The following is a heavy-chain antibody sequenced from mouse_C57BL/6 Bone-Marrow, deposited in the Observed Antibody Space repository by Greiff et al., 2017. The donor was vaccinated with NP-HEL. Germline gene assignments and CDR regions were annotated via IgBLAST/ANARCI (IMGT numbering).Heavy chain of an antibody. CDR1: GYTFTSYG. V-gene: IGHV1-81*01. CDR3: AREDGYWYVDV. D-gene: IGHD2-3*01. Sequence: QVQLQQSGAELARPGASVKLSCKASGYTFTSYGISWVKQRTGQGLEWIGEIYPRSGNTYYNEKFKGKATLTADKSSSTAYMELRSLTSVDSAVYFCAREDGYWYVDVWGTGTTVTVSS. J-gene: IGHJ1*03. CDR2: IYPRSGNT.